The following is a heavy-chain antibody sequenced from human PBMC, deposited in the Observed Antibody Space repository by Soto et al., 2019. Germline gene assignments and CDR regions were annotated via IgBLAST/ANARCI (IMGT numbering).Heavy chain of an antibody. CDR1: GFTFSSYG. J-gene: IGHJ6*02. D-gene: IGHD3-3*01. CDR2: ISYDGSNK. V-gene: IGHV3-30*18. Sequence: PGGSLRLSCAASGFTFSSYGMHWVRQAPGKGLEWVAVISYDGSNKYYADSVKGRFTISRDNSKNTLYLQMNSLRAEDTAVYYCAKGANLLRFLEWSPTTMDVWGQGTTVTVSS. CDR3: AKGANLLRFLEWSPTTMDV.